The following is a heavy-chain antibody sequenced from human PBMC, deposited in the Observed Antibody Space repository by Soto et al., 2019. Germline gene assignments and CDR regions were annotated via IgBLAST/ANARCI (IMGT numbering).Heavy chain of an antibody. D-gene: IGHD5-18*01. J-gene: IGHJ4*02. CDR2: ISYDGSNK. V-gene: IGHV3-30*03. Sequence: GGSLRLSCAASGFTFSSYGMHWVRQAPGKGLEWVAVISYDGSNKYYADSVKGRFTISRDNSKNTLYLQMNSLRAEDTAVYYCAHFSGPRAGGYSYGYHNAGSFDYWGQGTRVTVSS. CDR3: AHFSGPRAGGYSYGYHNAGSFDY. CDR1: GFTFSSYG.